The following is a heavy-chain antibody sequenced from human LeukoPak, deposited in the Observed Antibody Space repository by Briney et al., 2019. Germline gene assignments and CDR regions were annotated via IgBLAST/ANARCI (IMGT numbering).Heavy chain of an antibody. CDR1: GYTFTGYY. D-gene: IGHD6-19*01. CDR3: ARGTRSSGWYFPYYYYYMDV. Sequence: ASVKVSCKASGYTFTGYYMHWVRQAPGQGLEGMGWINPNSGGTNYAQKFQGRVTMTRDTAISTAYMELSRLRSDDTAVYYCARGTRSSGWYFPYYYYYMDVWGKGTTVTISS. J-gene: IGHJ6*03. CDR2: INPNSGGT. V-gene: IGHV1-2*02.